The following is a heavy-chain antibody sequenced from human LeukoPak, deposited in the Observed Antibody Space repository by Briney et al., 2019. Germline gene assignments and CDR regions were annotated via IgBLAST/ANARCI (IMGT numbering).Heavy chain of an antibody. J-gene: IGHJ4*02. CDR1: GFTFSSYD. Sequence: GGSLTLSCAASGFTFSSYDMNWIRQPPGKGLEWVSHISSSGRAIYYADSMEGLFTISSNNAKNSLYLQMNRLRAEDTAVYYCARGVLYSNGWYMRGYFDYWGQGTLVTVSS. CDR3: ARGVLYSNGWYMRGYFDY. D-gene: IGHD6-19*01. CDR2: ISSSGRAI. V-gene: IGHV3-48*03.